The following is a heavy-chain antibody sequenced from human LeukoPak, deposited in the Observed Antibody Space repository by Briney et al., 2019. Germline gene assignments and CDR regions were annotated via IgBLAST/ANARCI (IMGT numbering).Heavy chain of an antibody. CDR1: GGSISSYY. CDR3: ARGIQLWSPFGY. V-gene: IGHV4-59*01. J-gene: IGHJ4*02. D-gene: IGHD5-18*01. CDR2: IYYSGST. Sequence: SATLSLTCTVSGGSISSYYWSWIRQPPGKGLEWIGYIYYSGSTNYNPSLKSRVTISVDTSKNQFSLKLSSVTAADTAVYYCARGIQLWSPFGYWGQGTLVTVSS.